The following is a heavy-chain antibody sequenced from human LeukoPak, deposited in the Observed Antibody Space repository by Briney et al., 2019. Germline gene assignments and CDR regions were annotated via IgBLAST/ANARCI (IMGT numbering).Heavy chain of an antibody. CDR3: ATYTHWVAGDV. CDR1: GFTFSNAW. CDR2: MNQDGSDK. J-gene: IGHJ6*02. D-gene: IGHD3-16*01. Sequence: GGSLRLSCAASGFTFSNAWMSWVRQAPGKGLEWVANMNQDGSDKDYVDSVKGRFTISRDNARNSLYLQMGSLRAEDTAVYYCATYTHWVAGDVWGQGTTVTVSS. V-gene: IGHV3-7*01.